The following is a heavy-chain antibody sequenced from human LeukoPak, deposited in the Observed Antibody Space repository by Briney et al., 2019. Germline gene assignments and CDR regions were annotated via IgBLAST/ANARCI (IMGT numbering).Heavy chain of an antibody. CDR3: AKGLGSGSYSAYFDY. V-gene: IGHV3-30*02. CDR2: IRYDGSNK. Sequence: PGGSLRLSCAASGFTFSSYGMHWVRLAPGKGLEWVAFIRYDGSNKYYADSVKGRFTISRDNSKNTLYLQMNSLRAEDTAVYYCAKGLGSGSYSAYFDYWGQGTLVTVSS. D-gene: IGHD3-10*01. J-gene: IGHJ4*02. CDR1: GFTFSSYG.